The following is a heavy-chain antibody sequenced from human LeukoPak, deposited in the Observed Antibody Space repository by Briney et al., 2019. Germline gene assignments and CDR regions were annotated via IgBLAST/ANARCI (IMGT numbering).Heavy chain of an antibody. CDR2: ITWNGGTI. V-gene: IGHV3-9*01. J-gene: IGHJ4*02. Sequence: PGRSLRLSCAASGFSFDDFAMRWVRQAPGKGLEWVSGITWNGGTIDYADSVKGRFTISRDNAKNSLYLQMNSLRAEDTAVYYCARTGDGSDYWGQGTLVTVSS. CDR3: ARTGDGSDY. D-gene: IGHD1-14*01. CDR1: GFSFDDFA.